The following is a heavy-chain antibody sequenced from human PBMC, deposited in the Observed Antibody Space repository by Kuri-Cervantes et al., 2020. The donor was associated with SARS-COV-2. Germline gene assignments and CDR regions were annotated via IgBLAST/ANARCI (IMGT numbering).Heavy chain of an antibody. CDR3: ARYYDSSGPYDFDI. D-gene: IGHD3-22*01. J-gene: IGHJ4*02. CDR1: LFCLTTSGMC. CDR2: IDWDDKR. Sequence: SGHTLVNPTQTLTLTCTFSLFCLTTSGMCVSWIRQPPGQAREWLAHIDWDDKRYYSSSLMSRLTISEDTSRNQVVLTMSNMDAGDTATYYCARYYDSSGPYDFDIWGQGTLVTVSS. V-gene: IGHV2-70*12.